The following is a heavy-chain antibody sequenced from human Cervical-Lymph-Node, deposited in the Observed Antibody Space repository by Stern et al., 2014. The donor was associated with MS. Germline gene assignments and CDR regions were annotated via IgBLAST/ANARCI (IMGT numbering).Heavy chain of an antibody. J-gene: IGHJ4*02. CDR1: GLTFNAYW. CDR2: IKEDGSEK. CDR3: GTGSHYDY. D-gene: IGHD7-27*01. Sequence: EVQLVESGGGLVPPGGSLRLSCAASGLTFNAYWMTWVRQAPGKGLEWVANIKEDGSEKYYVDSVKGRFTISRDNAKDSLYLQMSSLRAEDTAVYYCGTGSHYDYWGQGTLVTVSS. V-gene: IGHV3-7*01.